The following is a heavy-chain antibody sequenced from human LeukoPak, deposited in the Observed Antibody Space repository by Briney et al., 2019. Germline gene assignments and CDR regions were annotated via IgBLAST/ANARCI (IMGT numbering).Heavy chain of an antibody. D-gene: IGHD3-22*01. CDR1: GYTFTDYY. CDR3: ARGLPPRRNYDSNGYYSYYFDF. CDR2: INPNSGAT. V-gene: IGHV1-2*02. Sequence: GASVKVSCKASGYTFTDYYIHWVRRAPGQGLEWMGWINPNSGATFYAQKFQGRVTMTRDTSTSTAYMELRSLRSDDTAVYYCARGLPPRRNYDSNGYYSYYFDFWGQGTLVTVSS. J-gene: IGHJ4*02.